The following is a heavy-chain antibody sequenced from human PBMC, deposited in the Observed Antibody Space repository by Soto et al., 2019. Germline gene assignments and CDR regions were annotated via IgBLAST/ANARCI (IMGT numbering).Heavy chain of an antibody. J-gene: IGHJ4*02. CDR1: GGSISSGGYY. D-gene: IGHD6-13*01. CDR2: IYYSGST. V-gene: IGHV4-31*03. CDR3: AGDTTAADLPRFDY. Sequence: QVQLQESGPGLVKPSQTLSLTCTVSGGSISSGGYYWSWIRQHPGKGLEWIGYIYYSGSTYYNPSLKRRVPISVDTSKNQFPLKLSSVTAADTAVYYCAGDTTAADLPRFDYWGQGTLVTVSS.